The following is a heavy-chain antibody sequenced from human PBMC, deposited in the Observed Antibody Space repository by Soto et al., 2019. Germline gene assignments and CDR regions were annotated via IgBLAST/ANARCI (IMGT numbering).Heavy chain of an antibody. CDR2: IYYSGST. CDR1: GGSISSGGYY. Sequence: ASETLSLTCTVSGGSISSGGYYWSWIRQHPGKGLEWIGYIYYSGSTYYNPSLKSRVTISVDTSKNQFSLKLSSVTAADTAVYYCARSYCSGGSCPFDPWGQGTLVTVSS. J-gene: IGHJ5*02. CDR3: ARSYCSGGSCPFDP. D-gene: IGHD2-15*01. V-gene: IGHV4-31*03.